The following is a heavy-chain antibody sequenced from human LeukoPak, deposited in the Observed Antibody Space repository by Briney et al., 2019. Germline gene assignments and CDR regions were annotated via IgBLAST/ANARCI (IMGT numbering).Heavy chain of an antibody. D-gene: IGHD1-26*01. J-gene: IGHJ6*03. V-gene: IGHV4-38-2*01. CDR3: ARPGIVGYYYYYMDV. Sequence: PSETLSLTCAVSGYSISSGYYWGWIRQPPGKGLEWIGSIYHSGSTYYNPSLKSRVTIPVDTSKNQFSLKLSSVTAADTAVYYCARPGIVGYYYYYMDVWGKGTTVTVSS. CDR1: GYSISSGYY. CDR2: IYHSGST.